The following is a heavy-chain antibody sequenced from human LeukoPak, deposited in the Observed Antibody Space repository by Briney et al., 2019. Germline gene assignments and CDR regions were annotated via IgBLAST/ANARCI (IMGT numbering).Heavy chain of an antibody. CDR1: GGTFSSYA. D-gene: IGHD6-13*01. CDR3: ARAGIAAAGTLDY. Sequence: SVRVSCKASGGTFSSYAISWVRLAPGQGLEWMGGIIPIFGTANYAQKFQGRVTITADESTSTAYMELSSLRSEDTAVYYCARAGIAAAGTLDYWGQGTLVTVSS. J-gene: IGHJ4*02. V-gene: IGHV1-69*13. CDR2: IIPIFGTA.